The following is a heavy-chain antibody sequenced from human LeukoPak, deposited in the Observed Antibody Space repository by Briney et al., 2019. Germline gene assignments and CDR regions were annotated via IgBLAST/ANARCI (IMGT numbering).Heavy chain of an antibody. D-gene: IGHD6-6*01. Sequence: GASVRVSCKASGYTYTGYYMHWVRQAPGQGLEWMGWINPNSGGTNYAQKFQGRVTMTRYTSISTAYMELSRLRSDDTAVYYCARDGSIAALVYFDYWGQGTLVTVSS. J-gene: IGHJ4*02. CDR1: GYTYTGYY. V-gene: IGHV1-2*02. CDR2: INPNSGGT. CDR3: ARDGSIAALVYFDY.